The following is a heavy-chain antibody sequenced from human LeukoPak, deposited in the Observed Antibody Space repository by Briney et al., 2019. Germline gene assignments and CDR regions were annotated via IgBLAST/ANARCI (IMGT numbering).Heavy chain of an antibody. Sequence: GGSLRLSCAASKFAFSSYAMSWVRQAPGKGLEWVSAISGGGGNTYYADSVKGRFTISRDNSKNTLYLQMNSLRAEDTAVYYCARGAYDFWSGRPTDYWGQGTLVTVSS. CDR3: ARGAYDFWSGRPTDY. D-gene: IGHD3-3*01. V-gene: IGHV3-23*01. CDR2: ISGGGGNT. J-gene: IGHJ4*02. CDR1: KFAFSSYA.